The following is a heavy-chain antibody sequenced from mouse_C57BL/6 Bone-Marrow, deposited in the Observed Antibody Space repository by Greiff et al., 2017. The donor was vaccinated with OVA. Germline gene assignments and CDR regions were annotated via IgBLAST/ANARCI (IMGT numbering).Heavy chain of an antibody. Sequence: EVKLVESGGGLVKPGGSLKLSCAASGFTFSDYGMHWVRQAPEQGLEWVGYISRGSSTINYADTVKGRSTLSTDNANYTLFLQMTSLRSADTAMYYCARRFYFDYWGQGTTLTVSA. J-gene: IGHJ2*01. CDR3: ARRFYFDY. V-gene: IGHV5-17*01. CDR1: GFTFSDYG. CDR2: ISRGSSTI.